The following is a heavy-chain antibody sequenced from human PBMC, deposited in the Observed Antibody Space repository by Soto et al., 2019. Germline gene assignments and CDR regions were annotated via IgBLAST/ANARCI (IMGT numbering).Heavy chain of an antibody. J-gene: IGHJ6*02. D-gene: IGHD3-10*01. CDR1: GGSFSGYY. CDR2: INHSGSS. V-gene: IGHV4-34*01. Sequence: QVQLQQSGAGLLKPSETLSLTCAVYGGSFSGYYWGWVRQPPGKGLGWIGEINHSGSSNYHPSLKSRVTISVDTSKKQFSLRVNSVTPADTAVYYCARGEITLLGGMDVWGQGTTVTVS. CDR3: ARGEITLLGGMDV.